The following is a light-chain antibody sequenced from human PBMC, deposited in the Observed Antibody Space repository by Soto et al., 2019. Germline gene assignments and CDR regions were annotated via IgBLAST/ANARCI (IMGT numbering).Light chain of an antibody. Sequence: QSVLTQSPSVSGAPRQSVNISCSGNNSNIGSNAVHWYQQLPGKAPKLLMYDNDMLPSGVSDRFSGSKSGTSASLAISGLQSEDEGDYYCATWDDRLTAWVFGGGTKVTVL. CDR2: DND. V-gene: IGLV1-36*01. J-gene: IGLJ3*02. CDR1: NSNIGSNA. CDR3: ATWDDRLTAWV.